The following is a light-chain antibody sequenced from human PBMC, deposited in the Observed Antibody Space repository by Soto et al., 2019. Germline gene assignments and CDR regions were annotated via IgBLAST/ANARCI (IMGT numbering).Light chain of an antibody. CDR2: YDD. Sequence: QSVLTQPPSVSEAPRQRVTISCSGSSSNIGNNAVNWYQQLPGQAPKIVIYYDDLLTSGVYDRFSGSKSGISASLAISDLQSDDEADYYCATWDDSLNAYVFGPETKLTVL. CDR3: ATWDDSLNAYV. CDR1: SSNIGNNA. J-gene: IGLJ1*01. V-gene: IGLV1-36*01.